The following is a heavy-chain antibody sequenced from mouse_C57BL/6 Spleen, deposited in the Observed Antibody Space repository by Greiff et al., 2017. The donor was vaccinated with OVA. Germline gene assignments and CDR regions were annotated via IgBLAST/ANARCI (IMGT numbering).Heavy chain of an antibody. V-gene: IGHV1-15*01. CDR2: IDPETGGT. CDR3: KVVASDY. CDR1: GYTFTDYE. J-gene: IGHJ2*01. Sequence: VQLQQPGAELVRPGASVTLSCKASGYTFTDYEMHWVKQTPVHGLEWIGAIDPETGGTAYNQKFKGKAILTAGKSSSTAYMELRSLTSEDSAVYDYKVVASDYWGQGTTLTVSS. D-gene: IGHD1-1*01.